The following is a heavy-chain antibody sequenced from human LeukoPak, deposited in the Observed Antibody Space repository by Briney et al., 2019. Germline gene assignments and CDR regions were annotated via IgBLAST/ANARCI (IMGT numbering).Heavy chain of an antibody. V-gene: IGHV3-48*03. CDR1: GFTFSSYE. CDR3: ARLWVERRGGDWFDP. Sequence: PGGSLRLSCAASGFTFSSYEMNWVRQAPGKGLEWVSYISSSGSTIYYADSVKGRFTNSRDNAKNSLYLQMNSLRAEDTAVYYCARLWVERRGGDWFDPWGQGTLVTVSS. D-gene: IGHD1-1*01. CDR2: ISSSGSTI. J-gene: IGHJ5*02.